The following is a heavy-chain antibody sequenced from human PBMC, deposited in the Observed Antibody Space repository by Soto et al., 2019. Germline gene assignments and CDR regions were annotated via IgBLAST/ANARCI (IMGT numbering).Heavy chain of an antibody. Sequence: DVQLLESGGGLVQPAGSLRLSCAASGFTFSSYAMGWVRQGPGKGLEWVAVVSIGGSTPYADSVRGRFTISRDNSKNTLSLQMNSLTAEDTAVYFCAKRRGAGGHFDYWGQGALVTVSS. J-gene: IGHJ4*02. CDR2: VSIGGST. V-gene: IGHV3-23*01. CDR3: AKRRGAGGHFDY. D-gene: IGHD2-15*01. CDR1: GFTFSSYA.